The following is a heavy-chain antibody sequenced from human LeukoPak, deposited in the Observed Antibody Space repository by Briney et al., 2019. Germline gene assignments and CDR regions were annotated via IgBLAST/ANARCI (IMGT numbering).Heavy chain of an antibody. D-gene: IGHD5-24*01. J-gene: IGHJ2*01. CDR1: GFNFDDYA. CDR3: TRRAARWQFDL. Sequence: GGSLRLSCAVSGFNFDDYAMHWVRQAPGRGLEWVSGINWKTGNGVYADSVKGRFTISRDNAKNSLYLQMSSLRAEDTALYYCTRRAARWQFDLWGRGTLLTVSS. CDR2: INWKTGNG. V-gene: IGHV3-9*01.